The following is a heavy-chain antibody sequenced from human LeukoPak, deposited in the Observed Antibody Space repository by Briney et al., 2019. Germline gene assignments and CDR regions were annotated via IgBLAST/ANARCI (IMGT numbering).Heavy chain of an antibody. V-gene: IGHV3-20*04. Sequence: GGSLRLSCAASGFTFDDYAINWVRQAPGKGLEWVSGINWIGRSTSYADSVKGRFTVSRDNAKNSLYLQMNSLRAEDTALYYCAREAGYFKFDSWGQGALVTVSS. J-gene: IGHJ4*02. CDR2: INWIGRST. CDR3: AREAGYFKFDS. CDR1: GFTFDDYA. D-gene: IGHD3-9*01.